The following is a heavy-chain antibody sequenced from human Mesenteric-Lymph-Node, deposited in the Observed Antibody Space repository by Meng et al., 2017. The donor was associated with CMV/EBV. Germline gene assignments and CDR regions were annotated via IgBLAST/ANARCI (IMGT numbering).Heavy chain of an antibody. D-gene: IGHD4-17*01. Sequence: ASVKVSCKASGYTFTDYGINWVRQAPGQGLEWMGWISGYTGNTNYARKVQGRVTMTTDKSTSTAFLELKNLRSDDTAVYYCARDQTTAFNYWGQGTLVTVSS. J-gene: IGHJ4*02. CDR1: GYTFTDYG. CDR2: ISGYTGNT. CDR3: ARDQTTAFNY. V-gene: IGHV1-18*01.